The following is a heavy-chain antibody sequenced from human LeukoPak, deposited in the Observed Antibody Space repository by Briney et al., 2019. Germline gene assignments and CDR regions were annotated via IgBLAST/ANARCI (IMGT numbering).Heavy chain of an antibody. CDR2: IYHSGST. CDR1: DYSISSGYY. CDR3: ARAPSDSSGYSSYYYYMDV. V-gene: IGHV4-38-2*02. J-gene: IGHJ6*03. D-gene: IGHD3-22*01. Sequence: SETLSLTCTVSDYSISSGYYWGWIRQPPGKGLEWIGSIYHSGSTYYNPSLKSRVTISVDTSKNQFSLKLSSVTAADTAVYYCARAPSDSSGYSSYYYYMDVWGKGTTVTVSS.